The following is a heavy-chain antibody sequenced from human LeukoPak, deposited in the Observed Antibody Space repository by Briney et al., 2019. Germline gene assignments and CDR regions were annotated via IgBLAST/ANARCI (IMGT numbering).Heavy chain of an antibody. J-gene: IGHJ6*02. CDR3: ARGFEGYYYYYYGMDV. Sequence: SETLSLTCTVSGGSISSYYWSWIRQPPGKGLEWIGYIYYSGSTNYTPSLKSRVTISLDTSKNKFSLKLRSVTAADTAVDYCARGFEGYYYYYYGMDVWGQGTTVTVSS. V-gene: IGHV4-59*01. CDR1: GGSISSYY. D-gene: IGHD3-16*01. CDR2: IYYSGST.